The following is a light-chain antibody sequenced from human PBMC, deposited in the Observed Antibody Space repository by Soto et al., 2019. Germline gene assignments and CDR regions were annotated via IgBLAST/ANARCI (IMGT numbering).Light chain of an antibody. CDR2: EVS. V-gene: IGLV2-8*01. Sequence: QSALTQPPSASGSPGQSVTISCTGTSSDIGNYDFVSWYRQHPGKAPKLVIYEVSKRPSGVPDRFSGSKSGNTASLTVSGLQAEDEADYYCSSYAGRNNVVFGGGTKLTVL. CDR1: SSDIGNYDF. CDR3: SSYAGRNNVV. J-gene: IGLJ2*01.